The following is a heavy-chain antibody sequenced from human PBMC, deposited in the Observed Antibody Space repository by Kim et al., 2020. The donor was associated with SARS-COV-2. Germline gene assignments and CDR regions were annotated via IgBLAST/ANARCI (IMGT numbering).Heavy chain of an antibody. D-gene: IGHD2-2*01. V-gene: IGHV4-39*01. CDR1: GGSISSSSYY. CDR2: IYYSWSS. CDR3: ARHLAALPIAY. Sequence: SETLSLTCTVSGGSISSSSYYWGWIRQPPGKGLEWIVSIYYSWSSYYTLSLQIRVTISAATSKNQLSLQLSSVTAAATAVYSCARHLAALPIAYCGQG. J-gene: IGHJ4*02.